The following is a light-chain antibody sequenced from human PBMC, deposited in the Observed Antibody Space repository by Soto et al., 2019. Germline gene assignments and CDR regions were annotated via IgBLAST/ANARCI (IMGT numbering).Light chain of an antibody. CDR2: GAS. CDR3: QQGLS. V-gene: IGKV3D-7*01. CDR1: QSVRRYY. J-gene: IGKJ4*01. Sequence: TVLTQSPATLSLSPGERATLSCRASQSVRRYYLSWYQQKPEQAPRLLIYGASTRATGIPARFSGSGSGTDFTLAITSLQLEDFGVYYCQQGLSFGGGTRVEI.